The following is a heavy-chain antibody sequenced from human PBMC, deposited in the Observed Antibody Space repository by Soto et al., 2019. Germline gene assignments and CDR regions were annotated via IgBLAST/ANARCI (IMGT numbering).Heavy chain of an antibody. D-gene: IGHD3-10*01. CDR1: GFTFSSYG. J-gene: IGHJ6*02. V-gene: IGHV3-33*01. CDR3: ARDEAYGSGAHYYYYGMDV. CDR2: IWYDGSNK. Sequence: ESGGGVVQPGRSLRLSCAASGFTFSSYGMHWVRQAPGKGLEWVAVIWYDGSNKYYADSVKGRFTISRDNSKNTLYLQMNSLRAEDTAVYYCARDEAYGSGAHYYYYGMDVWGQGTTVTVSS.